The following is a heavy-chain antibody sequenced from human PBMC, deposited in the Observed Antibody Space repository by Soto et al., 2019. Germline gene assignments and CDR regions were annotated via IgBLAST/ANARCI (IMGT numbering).Heavy chain of an antibody. Sequence: QVQRVQSGAEGKKPGASVKVSCKASGYTFTSYDINWVRQATGQGLEGMGWMNPNSGNTGYAQKFQGRVTMTRNNSISTDYLELSSLRSEETAVYYCAREGKNDYYYYGMDVWGQGTKVTVSS. V-gene: IGHV1-8*01. CDR3: AREGKNDYYYYGMDV. CDR2: MNPNSGNT. CDR1: GYTFTSYD. J-gene: IGHJ6*02.